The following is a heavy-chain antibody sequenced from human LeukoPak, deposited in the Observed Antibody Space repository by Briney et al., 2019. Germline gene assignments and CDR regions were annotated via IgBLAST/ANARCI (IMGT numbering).Heavy chain of an antibody. CDR1: GGAFNTFA. V-gene: IGHV1-69*11. J-gene: IGHJ3*02. D-gene: IGHD5-12*01. CDR2: IIPILRQS. CDR3: ATGGAYGDAFDI. Sequence: ASVNLSCKASGGAFNTFAIHWVRQAPGQGLEWMGRIIPILRQSNCAQKFQGTVSITADAFTNTAYMELSSLRSEDSAVYYCATGGAYGDAFDIWGQGT.